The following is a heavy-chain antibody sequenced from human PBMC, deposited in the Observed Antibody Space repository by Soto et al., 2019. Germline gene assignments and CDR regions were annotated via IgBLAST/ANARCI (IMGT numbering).Heavy chain of an antibody. CDR2: IYYSGNT. CDR3: PRHKPGNYFDY. Sequence: QLQLQESGPGLVKPSETLSLTCTASGGSISSSSYYWGWIRQPPGKGLEWIGSIYYSGNTYYTPSLQSRTTISVDTSKNQFALKLSSVTAADTAVYYCPRHKPGNYFDYWGQGSLVTVSS. CDR1: GGSISSSSYY. J-gene: IGHJ4*02. V-gene: IGHV4-39*01.